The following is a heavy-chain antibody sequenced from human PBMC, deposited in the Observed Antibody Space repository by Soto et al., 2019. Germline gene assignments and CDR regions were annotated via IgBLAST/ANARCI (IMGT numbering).Heavy chain of an antibody. J-gene: IGHJ6*02. Sequence: SETLSLTCAVYGGSFSGYYWSWIRQPPGEGLEWIGEINHSGSTNYNPSLKSRVTISVDTSKNQFSLKLSSVTAADTAVYYCARGVVVALYYYYGMDVWGQGTTVTVSS. D-gene: IGHD2-2*01. CDR1: GGSFSGYY. CDR3: ARGVVVALYYYYGMDV. V-gene: IGHV4-34*01. CDR2: INHSGST.